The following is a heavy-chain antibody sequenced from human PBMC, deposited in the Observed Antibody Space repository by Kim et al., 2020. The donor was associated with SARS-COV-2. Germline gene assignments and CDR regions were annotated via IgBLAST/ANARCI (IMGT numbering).Heavy chain of an antibody. CDR3: ARDTRIAAAGYYYYYGMDV. Sequence: ASVKVSCKASGYTFTSYGISWVRQAPGQGLEWMGWISAYNGNTNYAQKLQGRVTMTTDTSTSTAYMELRSLRSDDTAVYYCARDTRIAAAGYYYYYGMDVWGQGTTVTVSS. D-gene: IGHD6-13*01. CDR1: GYTFTSYG. CDR2: ISAYNGNT. J-gene: IGHJ6*02. V-gene: IGHV1-18*01.